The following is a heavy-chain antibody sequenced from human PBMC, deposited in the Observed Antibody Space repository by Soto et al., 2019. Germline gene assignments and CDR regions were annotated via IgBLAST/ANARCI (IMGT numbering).Heavy chain of an antibody. CDR1: GGSFSGYY. J-gene: IGHJ4*02. V-gene: IGHV4-34*01. CDR2: INHSGST. CDR3: AREAGDTAMEYFDY. D-gene: IGHD5-18*01. Sequence: PSETLSLTCAVYGGSFSGYYWSWIRQPPGKGLEWIGEINHSGSTNYNPSLKSRVTISVDTSKNQFSLKLSFVTAADTAVYYCAREAGDTAMEYFDYWGQGTLVTVSS.